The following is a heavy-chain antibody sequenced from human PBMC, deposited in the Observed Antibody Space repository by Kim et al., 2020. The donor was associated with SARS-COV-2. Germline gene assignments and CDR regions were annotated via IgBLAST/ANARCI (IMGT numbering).Heavy chain of an antibody. V-gene: IGHV4-34*01. D-gene: IGHD2-15*01. CDR2: INHSGST. CDR1: GGSFSGYY. Sequence: SETLSLTCAVYGGSFSGYYWSWIRQPPGKGLEWIGEINHSGSTNYNPSLKSRVTISVDTSKNQFSLKLSSVTAADTAVYYCARGGAIVVVVAATGWFDPWGQGTLVTVSS. J-gene: IGHJ5*02. CDR3: ARGGAIVVVVAATGWFDP.